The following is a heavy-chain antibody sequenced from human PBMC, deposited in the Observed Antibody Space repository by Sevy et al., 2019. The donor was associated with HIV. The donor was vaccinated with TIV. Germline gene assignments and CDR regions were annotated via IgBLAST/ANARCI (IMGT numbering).Heavy chain of an antibody. J-gene: IGHJ4*02. V-gene: IGHV3-23*01. CDR3: ANEESGYSYGYGIDY. CDR1: GFTFSSYA. Sequence: GGSLRLSCAASGFTFSSYAMSWVRQAPGKGLEWVSAISGSGGSTYYADSVKGRFTISRDNSKNTLYLQMNSLRAEDTAVYYCANEESGYSYGYGIDYWGQGTLVTVSS. CDR2: ISGSGGST. D-gene: IGHD5-18*01.